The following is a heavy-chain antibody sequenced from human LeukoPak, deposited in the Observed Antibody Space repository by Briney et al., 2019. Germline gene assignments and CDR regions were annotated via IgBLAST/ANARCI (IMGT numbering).Heavy chain of an antibody. V-gene: IGHV4-4*07. J-gene: IGHJ5*02. Sequence: SETLSLTCTVSGGSISSYYWSWIRQPAGKGLEWIGRIYTSGSTNYNPSLKSRVTMSVDTSKNQFSLKLSSVTAADTAVYYCARDFPQQQWLGYNWFDPWGQGTLVTVSS. CDR3: ARDFPQQQWLGYNWFDP. CDR2: IYTSGST. CDR1: GGSISSYY. D-gene: IGHD6-19*01.